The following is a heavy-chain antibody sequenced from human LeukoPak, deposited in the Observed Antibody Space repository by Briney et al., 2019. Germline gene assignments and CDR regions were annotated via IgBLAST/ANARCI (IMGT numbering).Heavy chain of an antibody. CDR3: ARSRLGYCSSTSCYVGGWFDP. CDR2: INHSGST. D-gene: IGHD2-2*01. J-gene: IGHJ5*02. Sequence: KASETLSLTCAVYDGSFSGYYWSWIRQPPGKGLEWIGEINHSGSTYYNPSLKSRVTISVDRSKNQFSLKLSSVTAADTAVYYCARSRLGYCSSTSCYVGGWFDPWGQGTLVTVSS. V-gene: IGHV4-34*01. CDR1: DGSFSGYY.